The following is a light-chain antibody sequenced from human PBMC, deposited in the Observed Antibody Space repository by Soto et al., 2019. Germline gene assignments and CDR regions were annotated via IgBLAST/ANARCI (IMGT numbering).Light chain of an antibody. V-gene: IGKV3-11*01. CDR3: QQRYNWPPIT. Sequence: ENVLTQSPATPSFSSGGKATLSFQATQSVSSYLAWYQQKPGQAPRLLIYDASNRATGIPARFSGSGSGTDFTLTISSLEPEDSAVYYCQQRYNWPPITFGQGTRLEIK. CDR2: DAS. CDR1: QSVSSY. J-gene: IGKJ5*01.